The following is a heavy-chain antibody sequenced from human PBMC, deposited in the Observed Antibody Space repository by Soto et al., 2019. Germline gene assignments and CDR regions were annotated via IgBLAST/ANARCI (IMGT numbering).Heavy chain of an antibody. CDR1: GGSISSGGYS. Sequence: SETLSLTCAVSGGSISSGGYSWSWIRQPPGKGLEWIGYIYHSGSTYYNPSLKSRVTISVDRSKNQFSLKLSSVTAADTAVYYCASSGAYCSGGSCYHVYDAFDIWGQGTMVTVSS. CDR3: ASSGAYCSGGSCYHVYDAFDI. J-gene: IGHJ3*02. V-gene: IGHV4-30-2*01. D-gene: IGHD2-15*01. CDR2: IYHSGST.